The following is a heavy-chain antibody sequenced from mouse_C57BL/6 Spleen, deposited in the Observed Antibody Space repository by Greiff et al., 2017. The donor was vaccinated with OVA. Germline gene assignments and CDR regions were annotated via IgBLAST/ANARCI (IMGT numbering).Heavy chain of an antibody. Sequence: VQLQQPGAELVKPGASVKLSCKASGYTFTSYWMHWVKQRPGQGLEWIGMIHPNSGSTNYNEKFKSKATLTVDKSSSTAYMQLSSLTSEDSAVYYCARGSMITTRDFDYWGQGTTLTVSS. J-gene: IGHJ2*01. CDR1: GYTFTSYW. D-gene: IGHD2-4*01. CDR3: ARGSMITTRDFDY. CDR2: IHPNSGST. V-gene: IGHV1-64*01.